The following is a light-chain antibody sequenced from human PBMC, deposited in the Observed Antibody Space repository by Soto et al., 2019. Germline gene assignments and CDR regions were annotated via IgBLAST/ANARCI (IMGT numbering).Light chain of an antibody. V-gene: IGLV1-40*01. CDR2: RNS. CDR1: SSNIGAGYH. CDR3: QSHDSSLSGYV. J-gene: IGLJ1*01. Sequence: QSVLTQPPSVSGAPGQRVIISCTGSSSNIGAGYHVHWYQQLPGSAPKLLIYRNSNRPSGVPDRFSGSESGTSASLAITGLQAEDEADYYCQSHDSSLSGYVFGTGTKVTVL.